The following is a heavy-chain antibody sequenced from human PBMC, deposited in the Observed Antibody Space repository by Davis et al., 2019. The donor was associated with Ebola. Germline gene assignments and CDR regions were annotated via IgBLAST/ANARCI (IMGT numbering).Heavy chain of an antibody. V-gene: IGHV3-30*18. CDR3: AKWQAWSASLGGPYYYGMDV. Sequence: GESLKISCAASFFPFPIYGMHWVRQAPGKGLEWVAVISYDGSNKYYADSVKGRFTISRDNSKNTLYLQMNSLRAEDTAVYYCAKWQAWSASLGGPYYYGMDVWGQGTTVTVSS. J-gene: IGHJ6*02. CDR2: ISYDGSNK. D-gene: IGHD3-3*01. CDR1: FFPFPIYG.